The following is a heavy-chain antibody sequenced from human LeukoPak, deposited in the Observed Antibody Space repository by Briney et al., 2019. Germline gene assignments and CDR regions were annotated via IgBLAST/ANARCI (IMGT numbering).Heavy chain of an antibody. J-gene: IGHJ4*02. CDR3: ARDQSTVAERGVIDY. V-gene: IGHV3-30*04. D-gene: IGHD6-19*01. Sequence: PGGSLRLSCAASGFTFSSYAMHWVRQAPGEGLEWVAVISYDGSNKYYADSVKGRFTISRDNSKNTLYLQMNSLRAEDTAVYYCARDQSTVAERGVIDYWGQGTLVTVSS. CDR2: ISYDGSNK. CDR1: GFTFSSYA.